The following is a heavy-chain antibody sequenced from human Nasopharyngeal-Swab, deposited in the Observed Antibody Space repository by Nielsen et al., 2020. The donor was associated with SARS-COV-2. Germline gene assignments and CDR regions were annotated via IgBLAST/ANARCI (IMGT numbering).Heavy chain of an antibody. D-gene: IGHD2-15*01. Sequence: SVKVSCKASGGTFSSYAISWVRQAPGQGLEWMGGIIPIFGTANYAQKFQGRVTITADESTSTAYMELSSLRSEDTAVYYCARDRNFVVVVAATLSDYYGMEVWGQGTTVTVSS. CDR3: ARDRNFVVVVAATLSDYYGMEV. CDR2: IIPIFGTA. CDR1: GGTFSSYA. J-gene: IGHJ6*02. V-gene: IGHV1-69*13.